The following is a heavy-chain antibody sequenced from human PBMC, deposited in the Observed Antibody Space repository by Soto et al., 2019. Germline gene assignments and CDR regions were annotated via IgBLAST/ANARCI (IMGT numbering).Heavy chain of an antibody. CDR1: GYTFTGYY. D-gene: IGHD6-6*01. Sequence: ASVEVSCKASGYTFTGYYIHWVRQAPGQGLEWMGWINPNSGGTNYAQKFQGRVTMTRDTSISTAYMELSRLRSDDTAVYYCARGLGGSSSRTNYYYYGMDVWGQGTTVTVSS. J-gene: IGHJ6*02. CDR3: ARGLGGSSSRTNYYYYGMDV. CDR2: INPNSGGT. V-gene: IGHV1-2*02.